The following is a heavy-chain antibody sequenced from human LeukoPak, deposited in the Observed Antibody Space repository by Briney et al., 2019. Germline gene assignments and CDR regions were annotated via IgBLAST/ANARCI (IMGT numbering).Heavy chain of an antibody. D-gene: IGHD3-22*01. CDR2: IIPIFGTA. CDR1: GGTFSSYA. J-gene: IGHJ4*02. CDR3: ARMTPRAPSYDSSGHLGY. V-gene: IGHV1-69*13. Sequence: VASVKVSCKASGGTFSSYAISWVRQAPGQGLEWMGGIIPIFGTANYAQKFQGRVTITADESTSTAYMELSSLRSEDTAVYYCARMTPRAPSYDSSGHLGYWGQGTLVTVSS.